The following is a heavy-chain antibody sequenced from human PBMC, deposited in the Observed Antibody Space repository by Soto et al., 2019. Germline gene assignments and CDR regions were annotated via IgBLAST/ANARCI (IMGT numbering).Heavy chain of an antibody. V-gene: IGHV1-18*01. J-gene: IGHJ6*02. CDR3: ARDPGIQLWPTYGMDV. Sequence: ASVKVSCTASGYTFTSYGISWVRQAPGQGLEWMGWISAYNGNTNYAQKLQGRVTMTTDTSTSTAYMELSSLRSEDTAVYYCARDPGIQLWPTYGMDVWGQGTTVTVSS. CDR2: ISAYNGNT. CDR1: GYTFTSYG. D-gene: IGHD5-18*01.